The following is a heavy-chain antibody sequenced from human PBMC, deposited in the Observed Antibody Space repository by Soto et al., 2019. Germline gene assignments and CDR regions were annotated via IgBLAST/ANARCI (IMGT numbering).Heavy chain of an antibody. J-gene: IGHJ4*02. CDR3: ARLAPYYDFWSGPETYYFDY. V-gene: IGHV4-59*08. CDR1: GGSISSYY. Sequence: TSETLSLTCTVSGGSISSYYWSWIRQPPGKGLKWIGYIYYSRSTNYNPSLKSRVTISVDTSKNQFSLKLSSVTAADTAVYYCARLAPYYDFWSGPETYYFDYWGQGTLVTVSS. CDR2: IYYSRST. D-gene: IGHD3-3*01.